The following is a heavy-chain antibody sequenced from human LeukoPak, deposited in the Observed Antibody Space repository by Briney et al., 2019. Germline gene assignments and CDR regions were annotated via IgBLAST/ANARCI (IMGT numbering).Heavy chain of an antibody. CDR2: IYYSGST. CDR1: GGSISSYY. D-gene: IGHD3-16*01. Sequence: SETLSLTCTVSGGSISSYYWSWIRHPPGKGLEWIGYIYYSGSTNYNPSLKSRVTISVDTSKNQFSLKLSSVTAADTAVYYCASFGGNRGGVFDYWGQGTLVTVSS. V-gene: IGHV4-59*08. CDR3: ASFGGNRGGVFDY. J-gene: IGHJ4*02.